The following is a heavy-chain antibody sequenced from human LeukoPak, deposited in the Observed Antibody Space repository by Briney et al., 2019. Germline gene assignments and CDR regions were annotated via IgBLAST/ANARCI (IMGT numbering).Heavy chain of an antibody. Sequence: VGTVTVSRTASLYSFADYYMNSVGQAAGQGREWVGWIKPNSCGSMSAQKFQGRFPMTRDTSISTAYMELSSLRYDDTAVYYCATNFLVRDIITWFDPWGQGTLVTVSS. CDR2: IKPNSCGS. V-gene: IGHV1-2*02. D-gene: IGHD3-10*01. CDR3: ATNFLVRDIITWFDP. J-gene: IGHJ5*02. CDR1: LYSFADYY.